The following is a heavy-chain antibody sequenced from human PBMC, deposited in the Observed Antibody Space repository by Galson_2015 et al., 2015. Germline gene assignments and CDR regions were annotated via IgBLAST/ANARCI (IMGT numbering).Heavy chain of an antibody. Sequence: SLRLSCAASGFTFSSYAMSWVRQAPGKGLEWVSAISGSGGSTYYADSVKGRFTISRDNSKNTLYLQMNSLRAEDTAVYYCAKGLYVVPAATSYGMDVWGQGTTVTVSS. J-gene: IGHJ6*02. CDR1: GFTFSSYA. D-gene: IGHD2-2*01. CDR2: ISGSGGST. V-gene: IGHV3-23*01. CDR3: AKGLYVVPAATSYGMDV.